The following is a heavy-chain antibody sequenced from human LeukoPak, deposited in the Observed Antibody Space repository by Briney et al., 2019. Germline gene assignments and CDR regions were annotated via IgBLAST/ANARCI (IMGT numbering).Heavy chain of an antibody. CDR2: ISGYNGDT. D-gene: IGHD3-16*01. V-gene: IGHV1-18*01. CDR3: ARNWGAGHPINFDY. J-gene: IGHJ4*02. CDR1: GYPFSSCG. Sequence: ASVKVSCKTFGYPFSSCGINWVRQAPGQGLEWMGWISGYNGDTNYAQKFQGRVTMTTDTCTNTAYMDLRRLRSDDTAVYYCARNWGAGHPINFDYWGQGTLVTVSS.